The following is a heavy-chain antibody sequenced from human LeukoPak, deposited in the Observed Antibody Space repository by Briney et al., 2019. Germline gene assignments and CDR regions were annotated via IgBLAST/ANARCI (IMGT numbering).Heavy chain of an antibody. V-gene: IGHV4-39*07. Sequence: PSETLSLTCTVSGGSISSSSYYWGWIRQPPGKGLEWIGSIYYSGSTYYNPSLKSRVTISVDTSKNQFSLKLSSVTAADTAVYYCARVLIGAYMDVWGKGTTVTVSS. CDR1: GGSISSSSYY. D-gene: IGHD3-22*01. CDR3: ARVLIGAYMDV. J-gene: IGHJ6*03. CDR2: IYYSGST.